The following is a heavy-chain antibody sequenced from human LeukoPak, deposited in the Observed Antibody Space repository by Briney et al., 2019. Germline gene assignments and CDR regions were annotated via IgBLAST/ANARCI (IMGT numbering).Heavy chain of an antibody. V-gene: IGHV4-34*01. CDR1: GGSFSGYY. CDR3: ARGRWVSGNYDFWSGPPSYSDY. J-gene: IGHJ4*02. D-gene: IGHD3-3*01. Sequence: SETLSLTCAVYGGSFSGYYWSWIRQPPGKGLEWIGETNHSGSTNYNPSLKSRVTISVDTSKNQFSLKLSSVTAADTAVYYCARGRWVSGNYDFWSGPPSYSDYWGQGTLVTVSS. CDR2: TNHSGST.